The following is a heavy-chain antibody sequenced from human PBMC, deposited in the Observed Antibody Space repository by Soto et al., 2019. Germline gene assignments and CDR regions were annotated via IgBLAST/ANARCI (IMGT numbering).Heavy chain of an antibody. CDR1: GFTFSNYA. J-gene: IGHJ4*02. D-gene: IGHD2-15*01. Sequence: EVQLVESGGALVQPGGSLGLSCAASGFTFSNYAMNWVRQAPGKGLAWVSYISTGDSPIYYADSVKGRFTISRDNAKKSLYLQMISLRAEDSAVYYCATVCRFCSGSNSLYWGRGTLVTVSS. V-gene: IGHV3-48*01. CDR2: ISTGDSPI. CDR3: ATVCRFCSGSNSLY.